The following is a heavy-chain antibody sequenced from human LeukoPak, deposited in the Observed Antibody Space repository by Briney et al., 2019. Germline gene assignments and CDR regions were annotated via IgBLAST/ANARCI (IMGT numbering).Heavy chain of an antibody. D-gene: IGHD3-22*01. CDR2: ISSNSSTI. V-gene: IGHV3-48*02. J-gene: IGHJ4*02. Sequence: PGGSLRLSCAASGFTFSSYSMNWVRQAPGKGLEWVSYISSNSSTIYYADSVKGRFTISRDNAKNSLYLQMNSLRDEDTAVYYCARGEWDYDSSGYPDYWGQGTLVTVSS. CDR1: GFTFSSYS. CDR3: ARGEWDYDSSGYPDY.